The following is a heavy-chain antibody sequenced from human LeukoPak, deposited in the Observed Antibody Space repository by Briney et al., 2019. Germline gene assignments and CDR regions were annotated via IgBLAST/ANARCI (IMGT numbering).Heavy chain of an antibody. Sequence: ASVKVSCKASGYTLSSYVINGVRQATGQGLEGMGWMNPNSGTTGYAQKFQGSLTMTRNTSISTAYMELSSLRSEDTAVYFCARRLAAPGYPPDYWGRGTLVTVSS. CDR3: ARRLAAPGYPPDY. V-gene: IGHV1-8*01. J-gene: IGHJ4*02. CDR2: MNPNSGTT. CDR1: GYTLSSYV. D-gene: IGHD6-13*01.